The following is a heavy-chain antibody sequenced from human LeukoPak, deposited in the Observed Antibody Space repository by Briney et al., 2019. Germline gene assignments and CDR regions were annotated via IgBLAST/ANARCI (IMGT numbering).Heavy chain of an antibody. CDR1: GFTFFTYA. CDR2: ISNSGGST. Sequence: GGSLRLSCAASGFTFFTYAMTWVRQAPGKGLEWVSSISNSGGSTYYADSVRGRFTISRDNSKNTLYLQMNSLRADDTAVYYCARRDSGYDQEQHYFDYWGQGTQVTVSS. V-gene: IGHV3-23*01. J-gene: IGHJ4*02. CDR3: ARRDSGYDQEQHYFDY. D-gene: IGHD5-12*01.